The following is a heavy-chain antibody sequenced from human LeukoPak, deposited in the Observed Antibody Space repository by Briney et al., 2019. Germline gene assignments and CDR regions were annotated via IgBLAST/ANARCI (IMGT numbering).Heavy chain of an antibody. J-gene: IGHJ6*02. D-gene: IGHD5-12*01. CDR2: IYYSGST. Sequence: PSETLSLTCTVSGGSISSYYWSWIRQPPGKGLEWIGYIYYSGSTNYNPSLKSRVTISVDTSKNQFSLKLSSVTAADTAVYYCARGSPGAITYYYYGMDVWGQGTTVTVSS. CDR1: GGSISSYY. V-gene: IGHV4-59*01. CDR3: ARGSPGAITYYYYGMDV.